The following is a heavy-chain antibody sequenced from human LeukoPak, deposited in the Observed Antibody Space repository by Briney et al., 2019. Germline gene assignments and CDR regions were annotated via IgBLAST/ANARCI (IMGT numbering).Heavy chain of an antibody. CDR3: ARKSGDCSSTSCWNYYYYYYMDV. CDR2: INHSGST. V-gene: IGHV4-39*07. D-gene: IGHD2-2*01. J-gene: IGHJ6*03. Sequence: SETLSLTCTVSGGSISSGSYYWSWIRQPPGKGLEWIGEINHSGSTNYNPSLKSRVTISVDTSKNQFSLKLSSVTAADTAVYYCARKSGDCSSTSCWNYYYYYYMDVWGKGTTVTISS. CDR1: GGSISSGSYY.